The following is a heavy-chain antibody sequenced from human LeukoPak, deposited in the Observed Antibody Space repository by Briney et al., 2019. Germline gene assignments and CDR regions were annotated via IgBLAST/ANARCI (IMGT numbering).Heavy chain of an antibody. J-gene: IGHJ5*02. Sequence: SETLSPTCTVSGGSISSYYWSWIRQPAGKGLEWIGRIYTSGSTNYNPSLKSRVTMSVDTSKNQFSLKLSSVTAADTAVYYCARDGSSGWYRGWFDPWGQGTLVTVSS. CDR2: IYTSGST. V-gene: IGHV4-4*07. CDR3: ARDGSSGWYRGWFDP. CDR1: GGSISSYY. D-gene: IGHD6-19*01.